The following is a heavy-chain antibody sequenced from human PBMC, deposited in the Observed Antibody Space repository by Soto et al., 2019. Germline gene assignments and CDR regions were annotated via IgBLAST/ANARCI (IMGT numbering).Heavy chain of an antibody. CDR2: IKQDGSEK. Sequence: GGSLRLSCAASGFTFXSYWMSWVRQAPGKGLEWVANIKQDGSEKYYVDSVKGRFTISRDNAKNSLYLQMNSLRAEDTAVYYCARDSNQYYDFWSGYPRRFDPWGQGTLVTVSS. CDR3: ARDSNQYYDFWSGYPRRFDP. D-gene: IGHD3-3*01. V-gene: IGHV3-7*01. J-gene: IGHJ5*02. CDR1: GFTFXSYW.